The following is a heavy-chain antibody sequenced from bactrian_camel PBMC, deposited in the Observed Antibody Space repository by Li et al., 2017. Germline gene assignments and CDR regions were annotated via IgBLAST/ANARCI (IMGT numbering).Heavy chain of an antibody. CDR3: VRVLATMTQFEY. CDR1: GFTFRTYY. CDR2: VNSDGTIT. D-gene: IGHD4*01. Sequence: HVQLVESGGALVQPGGSLRLSCAASGFTFRTYYITWVRQAPGKGQEWVASVNSDGTITNYGDSVKGRFTISRDNAKNTVYLQMNSLKSEDTAVYYCVRVLATMTQFEYWGQGTQVTVS. J-gene: IGHJ4*01. V-gene: IGHV3-2*01.